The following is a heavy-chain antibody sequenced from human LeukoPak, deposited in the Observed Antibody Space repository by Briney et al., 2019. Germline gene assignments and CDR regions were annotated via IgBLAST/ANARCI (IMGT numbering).Heavy chain of an antibody. V-gene: IGHV3-30*02. D-gene: IGHD3-10*01. J-gene: IGHJ4*02. CDR1: GFTFSSNG. CDR2: IQYDGSKK. CDR3: AKDIGSYYDY. Sequence: QAGGSLRLSCVASGFTFSSNGMHWVRQAPGKGLEWVTFIQYDGSKKYYAGSVKGRFTISRDNSKNTLYLEMNSLRAEDTAVYYCAKDIGSYYDYWGQGILVTVSS.